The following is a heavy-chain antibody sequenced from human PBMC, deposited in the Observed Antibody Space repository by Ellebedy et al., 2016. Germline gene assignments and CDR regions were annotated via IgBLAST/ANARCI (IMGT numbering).Heavy chain of an antibody. J-gene: IGHJ4*02. CDR1: GFTFSSYS. V-gene: IGHV3-21*04. D-gene: IGHD2-21*02. Sequence: GESLKISXAASGFTFSSYSMNWVRQAPGKGLEWVSSISSSSSYIYYADSVKGRFTISRDNAKNSLYLQMSSLRAEDTALYYCARDSDWGHVHNFDYWGQGTLVTVSS. CDR3: ARDSDWGHVHNFDY. CDR2: ISSSSSYI.